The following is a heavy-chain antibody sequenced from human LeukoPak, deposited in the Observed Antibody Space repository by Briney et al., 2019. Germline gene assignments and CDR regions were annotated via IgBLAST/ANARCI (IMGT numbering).Heavy chain of an antibody. Sequence: ASVKVSCKASGYTFTSYYMHWVRPAPGQGLEWMGIINPSGGSTRYAQKFQGRVTMTRDTSTSTVYMELSSLRSEDTAVYYCARNPVTTKYFNYWGQGTLVTVSS. CDR3: ARNPVTTKYFNY. CDR1: GYTFTSYY. CDR2: INPSGGST. V-gene: IGHV1-46*01. J-gene: IGHJ4*02. D-gene: IGHD4-17*01.